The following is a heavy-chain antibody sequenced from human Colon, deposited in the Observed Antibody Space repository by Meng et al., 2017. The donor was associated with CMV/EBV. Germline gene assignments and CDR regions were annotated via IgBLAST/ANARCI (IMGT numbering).Heavy chain of an antibody. J-gene: IGHJ4*02. D-gene: IGHD6-19*01. CDR2: ISAYNGDT. CDR3: ARDTASYRSGRRSKFDY. CDR1: GYTFPSYG. Sequence: ASVKVSCKAAGYTFPSYGISWVRQAPGQGLEWMGWISAYNGDTNYPQKLQGRLTMTTDTSTSTAYMELRSLRSDDTAVYYCARDTASYRSGRRSKFDYWGQGTLVTVSS. V-gene: IGHV1-18*01.